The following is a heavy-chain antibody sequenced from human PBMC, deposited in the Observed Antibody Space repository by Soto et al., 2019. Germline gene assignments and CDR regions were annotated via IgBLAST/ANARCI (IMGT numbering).Heavy chain of an antibody. CDR3: ARGTPPFDY. CDR2: IIPILGIA. J-gene: IGHJ4*02. Sequence: QVQLVQSGAEVKKPGSSVKVSCKASGGTFSSYPISWVRQAPGQGLEWMGRIIPILGIANYAQKFQGRVTITADKSTSTAYMELSSLRSEDTAVYYCARGTPPFDYWGQGTLVTVSS. CDR1: GGTFSSYP. V-gene: IGHV1-69*02.